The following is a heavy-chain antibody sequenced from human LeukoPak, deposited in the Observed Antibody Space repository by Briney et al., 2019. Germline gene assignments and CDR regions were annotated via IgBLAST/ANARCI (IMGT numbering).Heavy chain of an antibody. Sequence: GASVKVSCKASGYTFTSYDINWVRQATGQGLEWMGWMNPNSGNTGYAQKFQGRVTMTRNTSISTAYMELSSLRSEDTAVYYCARGREEQWLVIYYYFYYYMDVWGKGTTVTISS. D-gene: IGHD6-19*01. J-gene: IGHJ6*03. CDR3: ARGREEQWLVIYYYFYYYMDV. CDR1: GYTFTSYD. V-gene: IGHV1-8*01. CDR2: MNPNSGNT.